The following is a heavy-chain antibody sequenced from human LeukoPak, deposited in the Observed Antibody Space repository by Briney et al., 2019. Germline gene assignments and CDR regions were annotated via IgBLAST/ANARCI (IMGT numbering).Heavy chain of an antibody. J-gene: IGHJ4*02. V-gene: IGHV3-30-3*01. CDR2: ISYDGSNK. CDR3: TTRSPARYCSDGACYSSADY. CDR1: GFTFSSYA. Sequence: GRSLRLSCAASGFTFSSYAMHWVRQAPGKGLDWVAVISYDGSNKYYADSVKGRFTISRDNSKNTLYLQMNSLNTEDTAMYYCTTRSPARYCSDGACYSSADYWGQGTLVTVSS. D-gene: IGHD2-15*01.